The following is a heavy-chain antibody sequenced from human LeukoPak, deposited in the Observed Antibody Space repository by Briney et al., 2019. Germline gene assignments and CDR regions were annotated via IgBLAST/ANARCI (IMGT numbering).Heavy chain of an antibody. J-gene: IGHJ4*02. CDR3: ARLLATGVDTAMVFDY. CDR1: GYSFTSYW. Sequence: GESLKISCKGSGYSFTSYWIGWVRPMPGKGLEWMGIIYPGDSDTRYSPSFQGPVTISADKSISTAYLQWSSLKASDTAMYYCARLLATGVDTAMVFDYWGQGTLVTVSS. CDR2: IYPGDSDT. V-gene: IGHV5-51*01. D-gene: IGHD5-18*01.